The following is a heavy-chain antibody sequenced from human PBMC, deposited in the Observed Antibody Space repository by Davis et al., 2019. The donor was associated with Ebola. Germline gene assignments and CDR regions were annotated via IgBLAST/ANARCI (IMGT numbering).Heavy chain of an antibody. Sequence: GESLKISCAASGVTFSDYSMNWVRQAPGKGLEWVSTLGTSADTYYADSVKGRFTISRDNSKNTLSLQMNGLRVEDTAIYYCAKDTTNIWFDIWGQGTNVTVSS. D-gene: IGHD1-26*01. CDR1: GVTFSDYS. CDR2: LGTSADT. CDR3: AKDTTNIWFDI. J-gene: IGHJ3*02. V-gene: IGHV3-23*01.